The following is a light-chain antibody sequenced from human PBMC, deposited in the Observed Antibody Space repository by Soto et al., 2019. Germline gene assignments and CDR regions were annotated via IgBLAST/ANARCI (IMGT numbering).Light chain of an antibody. Sequence: DSQLTQSPSFLSASVGDRVTITCRAIQAISSYLAWYQQRPGKAPKLLIYAASTLQTGVPSRFSGSGSGTEFTLTISSLQPEDFATFYCQQLNSYPRTFGQGTKLEI. CDR2: AAS. CDR1: QAISSY. V-gene: IGKV1-9*01. J-gene: IGKJ2*01. CDR3: QQLNSYPRT.